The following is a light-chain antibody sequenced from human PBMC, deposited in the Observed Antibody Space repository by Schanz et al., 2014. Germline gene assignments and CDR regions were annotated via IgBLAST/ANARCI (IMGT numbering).Light chain of an antibody. CDR3: SSYTTNSAPGVV. Sequence: QSALTQPASVSGSPGQSITISCTGTSSDVGSYNRVSWYQQPPGTAPKLMIYEVSNRPSGVPDRFSGSKSGSTASLTISGLQAEDEADYYCSSYTTNSAPGVVFGGGTKLTVL. CDR2: EVS. V-gene: IGLV2-18*02. CDR1: SSDVGSYNR. J-gene: IGLJ2*01.